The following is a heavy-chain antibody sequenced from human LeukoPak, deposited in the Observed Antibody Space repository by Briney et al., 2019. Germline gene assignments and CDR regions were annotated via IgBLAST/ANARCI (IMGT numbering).Heavy chain of an antibody. CDR2: INPNSGGT. Sequence: ASVKVSCKASGYTFTGYYMHWVRQAPGQGLEWMGRINPNSGGTNYAQKFQGRVTMTRDTSISTAYMELSRLRSDDTAVYYCASADDSSSWYPPFDYWGQGTLVTVSS. CDR1: GYTFTGYY. J-gene: IGHJ4*02. D-gene: IGHD6-13*01. V-gene: IGHV1-2*06. CDR3: ASADDSSSWYPPFDY.